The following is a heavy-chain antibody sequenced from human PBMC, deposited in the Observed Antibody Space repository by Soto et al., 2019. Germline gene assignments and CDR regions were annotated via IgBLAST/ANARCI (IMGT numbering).Heavy chain of an antibody. V-gene: IGHV1-69*06. Sequence: SVKVSCKASGGTFSSYAISWVRQAPGQGLEWMGGIIPIFGTANYAQKFQGRATITADKSTGTAYMELSSLRSEDTAVYYCARVVVAATGYYFDYWGQGTLVTVSS. D-gene: IGHD2-15*01. CDR1: GGTFSSYA. CDR2: IIPIFGTA. CDR3: ARVVVAATGYYFDY. J-gene: IGHJ4*02.